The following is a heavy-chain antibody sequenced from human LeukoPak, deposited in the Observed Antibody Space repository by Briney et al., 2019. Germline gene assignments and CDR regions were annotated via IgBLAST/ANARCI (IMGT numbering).Heavy chain of an antibody. CDR2: INHSGST. CDR3: ASLRGLMVHYYYYMDV. V-gene: IGHV4-34*01. D-gene: IGHD3-10*01. CDR1: GGSLSGYY. J-gene: IGHJ6*03. Sequence: SETLSLTCAVYGGSLSGYYWSWIRQPPGKGLEWIGEINHSGSTNYNPSLKSRVTISVDTSKNQFSLKLSSVTAADTAVYYCASLRGLMVHYYYYMDVWGKGTTVTISS.